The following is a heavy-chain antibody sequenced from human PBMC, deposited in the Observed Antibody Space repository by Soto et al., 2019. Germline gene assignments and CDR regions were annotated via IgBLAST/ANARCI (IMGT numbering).Heavy chain of an antibody. J-gene: IGHJ6*02. D-gene: IGHD6-13*01. CDR3: ARDSLAAAGKGYGMDV. CDR1: GFIFRSYG. CDR2: IWYDGSKK. Sequence: QVQLVESGGGVVQPGRSLRLSCAASGFIFRSYGMDWVRQAPGKGLEWVAVIWYDGSKKYYADSVKGRFTISRDNSKNTLYLQINSLRADDTAVYYCARDSLAAAGKGYGMDVWGQGSTFTVSS. V-gene: IGHV3-33*01.